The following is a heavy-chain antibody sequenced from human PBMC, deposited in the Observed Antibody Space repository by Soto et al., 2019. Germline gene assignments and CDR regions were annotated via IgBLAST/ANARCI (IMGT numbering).Heavy chain of an antibody. CDR1: SGSISSGTYY. D-gene: IGHD1-20*01. J-gene: IGHJ4*02. CDR3: ARGLTGTIVY. V-gene: IGHV4-31*03. CDR2: ISYSGST. Sequence: SETLSLTCTVSSGSISSGTYYWNWIRQHPGTGLDWIGYISYSGSTYYNPSLKSRVTISVDTSKNQFSLKLSSVTAADTAMYFCARGLTGTIVYWGQGALVTVSS.